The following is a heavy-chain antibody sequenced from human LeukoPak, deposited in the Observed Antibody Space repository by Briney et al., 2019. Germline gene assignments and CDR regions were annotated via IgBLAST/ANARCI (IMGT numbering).Heavy chain of an antibody. CDR2: INPRSGGT. D-gene: IGHD3-16*02. V-gene: IGHV1-2*02. J-gene: IGHJ5*02. CDR3: ARGRAYVWGSYRSNWFDP. Sequence: GASVKVSCKASGYTFTGYYMHWVRQAPGQGLEWMGWINPRSGGTNYAQNFQGRVTMTSDTSISTAYMELSRLRSDDTAVYYCARGRAYVWGSYRSNWFDPWGQGTLVTVSS. CDR1: GYTFTGYY.